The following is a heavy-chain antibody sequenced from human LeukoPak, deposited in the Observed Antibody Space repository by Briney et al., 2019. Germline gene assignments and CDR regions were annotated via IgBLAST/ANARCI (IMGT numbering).Heavy chain of an antibody. J-gene: IGHJ6*04. CDR1: GFTFSSYG. CDR3: AKDPLRYFDWSYGMGV. V-gene: IGHV3-30*18. CDR2: ISYDGSNK. Sequence: GGSLRLSCAASGFTFSSYGMHWVRQAPGKGLEWVAVISYDGSNKYYADSVKGRFTISRDNSKNTLYLQMNSLRAEDTAVYYCAKDPLRYFDWSYGMGVWGKGTTVTVSS. D-gene: IGHD3-9*01.